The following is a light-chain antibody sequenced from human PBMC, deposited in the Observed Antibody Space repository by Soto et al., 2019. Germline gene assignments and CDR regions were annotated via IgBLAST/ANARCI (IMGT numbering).Light chain of an antibody. Sequence: EIVLTQSPGTLSLSPGERATLFCRASQSIATSQLAWYQQKPGQAPRLLIGASTRATGIPDRFSDSGSGTDFTLTISRLEPEDFAVYYCQVRTDWPPFKYTFGQGTKLEVK. CDR3: QVRTDWPPFKYT. J-gene: IGKJ2*01. CDR1: QSIATSQ. V-gene: IGKV3D-20*02. CDR2: GAS.